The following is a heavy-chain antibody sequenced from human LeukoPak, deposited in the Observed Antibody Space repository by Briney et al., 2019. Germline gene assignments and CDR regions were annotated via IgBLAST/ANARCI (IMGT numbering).Heavy chain of an antibody. CDR3: ARTTEGGYIGYFYYYYMDV. Sequence: GGSLRLSCAASGFTFSSYGMSWVRQAPGKGLEWVSAISGSGGSTYYADSVKGRFTISRDNSKNTLYLQMNSLRAEDTAVYYCARTTEGGYIGYFYYYYMDVWGKGTTVTISS. CDR1: GFTFSSYG. CDR2: ISGSGGST. D-gene: IGHD1-1*01. V-gene: IGHV3-23*01. J-gene: IGHJ6*03.